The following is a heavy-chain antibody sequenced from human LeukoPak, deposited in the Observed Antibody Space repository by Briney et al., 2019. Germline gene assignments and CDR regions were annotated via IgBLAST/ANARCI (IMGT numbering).Heavy chain of an antibody. CDR3: ARDHNWGFDY. J-gene: IGHJ4*02. Sequence: NSGGSLRLSCAASGFTFSDYPMNWVRQTPGKGLEWVSYISSTGVIYYADSVRGRFSISRDNAMNSVYMQMNSLRAEDTALYYCARDHNWGFDYWGRGTLVTVSS. D-gene: IGHD7-27*01. CDR1: GFTFSDYP. CDR2: ISSTGVI. V-gene: IGHV3-69-1*01.